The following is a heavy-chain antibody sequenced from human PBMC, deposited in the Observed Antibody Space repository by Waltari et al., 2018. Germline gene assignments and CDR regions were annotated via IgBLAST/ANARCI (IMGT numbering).Heavy chain of an antibody. CDR1: GGSISSYS. CDR2: IYYSGST. V-gene: IGHV4-59*01. D-gene: IGHD6-13*01. CDR3: AREGGSWYDY. Sequence: QVQLPESGPGLEKPSETLSPTCTVPGGSISSYSWSWIRQPPGKGLEWIGYIYYSGSTNYNPSLKSRVTISVDTSKNQFSLKLSSVTAADTAVYYCAREGGSWYDYWGQGTLVTVSS. J-gene: IGHJ4*02.